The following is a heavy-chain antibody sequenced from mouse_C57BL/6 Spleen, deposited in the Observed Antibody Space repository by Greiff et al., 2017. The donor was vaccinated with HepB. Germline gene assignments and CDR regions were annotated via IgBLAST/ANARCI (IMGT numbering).Heavy chain of an antibody. V-gene: IGHV1-26*01. CDR1: GYTFTDYY. CDR3: GSYSNYVKFAY. J-gene: IGHJ3*01. CDR2: INPNNGGT. D-gene: IGHD2-5*01. Sequence: EVQLQQSGPELVKPGASVKISCKASGYTFTDYYMNWVKQSHGKSLEWIGDINPNNGGTSYNQKFKGKATLTVDKSSSTAYMELRSLTSEDSAVYYCGSYSNYVKFAYWGQGTLVTVSA.